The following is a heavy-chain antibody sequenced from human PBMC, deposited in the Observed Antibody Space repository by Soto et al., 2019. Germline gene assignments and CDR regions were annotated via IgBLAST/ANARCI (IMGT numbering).Heavy chain of an antibody. D-gene: IGHD1-1*01. Sequence: QVQLQQWGAGLVKPSETLSLSCAVYGQSFSGHSWAWIRQPPGKGLEWIGEINESGSTYYNPSLKSQVTISTDTSKNQFSLKLGSVSAADTAAYFCARGSGIVALPGELEDVKYDYWGQGTLVNVSS. CDR1: GQSFSGHS. J-gene: IGHJ4*02. CDR3: ARGSGIVALPGELEDVKYDY. CDR2: INESGST. V-gene: IGHV4-34*01.